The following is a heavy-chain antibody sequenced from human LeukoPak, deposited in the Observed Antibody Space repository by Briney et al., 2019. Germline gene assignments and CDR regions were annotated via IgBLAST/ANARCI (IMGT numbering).Heavy chain of an antibody. CDR3: ARWGYDNGGSYYYDFGY. V-gene: IGHV3-11*04. Sequence: GGSLRLSCAASGFTFSDYYMSWIRRAPGKGLEWVSYISGSSTNIYYADSVKGRFTISRDNAKNSLYLQMISLRAEDSAVYYCARWGYDNGGSYYYDFGYWGQGTLVTVSS. J-gene: IGHJ4*02. D-gene: IGHD3-22*01. CDR2: ISGSSTNI. CDR1: GFTFSDYY.